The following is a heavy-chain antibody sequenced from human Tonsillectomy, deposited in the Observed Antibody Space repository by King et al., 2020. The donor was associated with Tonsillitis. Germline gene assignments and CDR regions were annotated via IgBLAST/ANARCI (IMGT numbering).Heavy chain of an antibody. CDR3: ARDRSRSWSRDGSDFDY. J-gene: IGHJ4*02. V-gene: IGHV3-21*01. D-gene: IGHD6-13*01. CDR1: GFPFSYYI. CDR2: ITCNGNAV. Sequence: VQLVESGGGLVKPGGALRLSCAASGFPFSYYIMTLCRQAPGQGLEWVSSITCNGNAVYAGSVKGPLTFSRDNAANSMFLQMNSLTAEDTAVYYCARDRSRSWSRDGSDFDYWGQGTLVAVSS.